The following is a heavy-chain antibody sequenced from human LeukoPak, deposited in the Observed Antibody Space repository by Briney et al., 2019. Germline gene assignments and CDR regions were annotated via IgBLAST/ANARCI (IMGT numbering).Heavy chain of an antibody. CDR3: AREDGDYVFNY. D-gene: IGHD4-17*01. Sequence: GESLKISCAASGFTFSSYSMNWVRQAPGKGLEWVSSISSSSSYIYYADSVKGRFTISRDNAKNSLYLQMNSLRAEDTAVYYCAREDGDYVFNYWGQGTLVTVSS. CDR2: ISSSSSYI. V-gene: IGHV3-21*01. CDR1: GFTFSSYS. J-gene: IGHJ4*02.